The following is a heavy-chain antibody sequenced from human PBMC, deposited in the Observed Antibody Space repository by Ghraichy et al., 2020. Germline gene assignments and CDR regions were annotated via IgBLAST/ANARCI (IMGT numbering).Heavy chain of an antibody. CDR1: GFTFSSYW. Sequence: GGSLRLSCAASGFTFSSYWMHWVRQTPGKGLEWVSRITSDGKITTHADSVKGRFTISRDNARNTLYLHLNSLTGDDTAVYYCARAWEVVRGCHRDVWGQATTGIVSS. J-gene: IGHJ6*02. V-gene: IGHV3-74*01. CDR2: ITSDGKIT. CDR3: ARAWEVVRGCHRDV. D-gene: IGHD3-10*01.